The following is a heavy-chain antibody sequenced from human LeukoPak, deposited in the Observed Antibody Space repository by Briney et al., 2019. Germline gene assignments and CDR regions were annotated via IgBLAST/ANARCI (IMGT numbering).Heavy chain of an antibody. J-gene: IGHJ6*03. V-gene: IGHV4-59*01. Sequence: PSETLSLTCTASGGSISSYYWSWIRQPPGKGLEWIGYIYYSGSTNYNPSLKSRVTISVDTSKNQFSLKLSSVTAADTAVYYCARGGYGDSYYYYYMDVWGKGTTVTVSS. CDR1: GGSISSYY. D-gene: IGHD4-17*01. CDR3: ARGGYGDSYYYYYMDV. CDR2: IYYSGST.